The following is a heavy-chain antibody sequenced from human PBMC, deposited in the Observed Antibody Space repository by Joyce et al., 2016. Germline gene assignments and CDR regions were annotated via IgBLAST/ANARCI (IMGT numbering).Heavy chain of an antibody. CDR3: ARHYCCGPGTYRPFDA. J-gene: IGHJ4*02. D-gene: IGHD3-10*01. CDR1: GGSISINSYY. V-gene: IGHV4-39*01. Sequence: QLQLQESGPGLVKPSETLSLTCTVSGGSISINSYYWGWIRRPPGQGLEWIGSVSYTGSTYYNPSLKSRVTISVETSKNQFSLKLNSVTAADAAVYYCARHYCCGPGTYRPFDAWGQGTLVTVSS. CDR2: VSYTGST.